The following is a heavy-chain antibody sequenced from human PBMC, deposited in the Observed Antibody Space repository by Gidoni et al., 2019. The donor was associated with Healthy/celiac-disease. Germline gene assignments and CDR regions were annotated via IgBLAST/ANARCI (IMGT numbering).Heavy chain of an antibody. V-gene: IGHV5-51*01. CDR2: IHPGDSDT. CDR3: ARRKEWFGELPSAFDY. Sequence: EVQLVQSGAEVKKPGESLKIPCTGSGYSFTSYWIGWVRQMPGKGLEWMGIIHPGDSDTRYSPSFQGQVTISADKSISTAYLQWSSLKASDTAMYYCARRKEWFGELPSAFDYWGQGTLVTVSS. D-gene: IGHD3-10*01. CDR1: GYSFTSYW. J-gene: IGHJ4*02.